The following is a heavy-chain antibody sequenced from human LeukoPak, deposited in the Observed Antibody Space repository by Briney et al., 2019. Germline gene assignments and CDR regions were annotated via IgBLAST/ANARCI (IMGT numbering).Heavy chain of an antibody. CDR1: GFTFSSYW. Sequence: PGGSLRLSCAASGFTFSSYWMHWVRQAPGKGLVWVSRIFNPGGATAYVDSVKGRFTISRDNAKNSLYLQMNSLRAEDTAVYYCASQYYYAMDVWGQGTTVTVSS. CDR3: ASQYYYAMDV. CDR2: IFNPGGAT. J-gene: IGHJ6*02. V-gene: IGHV3-74*01.